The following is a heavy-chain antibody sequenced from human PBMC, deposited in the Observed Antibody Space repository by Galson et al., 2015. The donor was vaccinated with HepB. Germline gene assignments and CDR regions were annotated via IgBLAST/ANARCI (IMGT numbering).Heavy chain of an antibody. CDR3: ARDLSIRPCWFDP. Sequence: SLKLSCTASGFTFSSYAMTWVRQAPGKGLEWVSGISGSGDSTYYADTLKGRVTITRDNSKNTLYLQMNTLTSEDTAVYFCARDLSIRPCWFDPWGQGTLVTVSS. CDR2: ISGSGDST. D-gene: IGHD6-6*01. V-gene: IGHV3-23*01. CDR1: GFTFSSYA. J-gene: IGHJ5*02.